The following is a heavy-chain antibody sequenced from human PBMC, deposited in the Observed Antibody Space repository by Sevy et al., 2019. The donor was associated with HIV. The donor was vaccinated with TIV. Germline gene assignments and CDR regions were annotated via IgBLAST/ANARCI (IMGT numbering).Heavy chain of an antibody. J-gene: IGHJ6*02. CDR3: ARDLVIPATTDYFYYGMDV. CDR1: GFTIRTYN. V-gene: IGHV3-21*01. D-gene: IGHD2-15*01. Sequence: GGSLRLSCAASGFTIRTYNMNWVRQAPGKGLEWVSSISSSSTYIYYAGSVKGRFTISRDNAKNSLYLQMSSLRAEDTAVYYCARDLVIPATTDYFYYGMDVWGQGTTVTV. CDR2: ISSSSTYI.